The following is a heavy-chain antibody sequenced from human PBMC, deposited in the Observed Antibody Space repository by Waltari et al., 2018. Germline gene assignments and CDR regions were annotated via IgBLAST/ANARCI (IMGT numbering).Heavy chain of an antibody. CDR2: IYYTGST. CDR1: GAVVNTGSYS. J-gene: IGHJ3*02. CDR3: ARFTSDLDAYDI. Sequence: QVQLKESGPGLVKPSETLSLTCSIAGAVVNTGSYSWAWIRQPPGKGLEWIGYIYYTGSTSYKPSLRSRVTISLHPSKIQFSLGLTSVTATDTAVYYCARFTSDLDAYDIWGQGTMVTVSS. V-gene: IGHV4-61*01.